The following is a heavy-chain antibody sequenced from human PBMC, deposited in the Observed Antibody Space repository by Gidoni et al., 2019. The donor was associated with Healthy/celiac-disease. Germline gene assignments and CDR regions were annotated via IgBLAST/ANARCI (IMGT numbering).Heavy chain of an antibody. CDR3: AREQESAGPYYYGMDV. J-gene: IGHJ6*02. CDR2: ISYDGSNT. V-gene: IGHV3-30-3*01. Sequence: QVQLVESGGGVVQPGRSLRPSCAASGFTFSSYAMHWVRQAPGTGLEWVAVISYDGSNTYYADSVKGRFTISRDNSKNTLYLQMNSLRAEDTAVYYCAREQESAGPYYYGMDVWGQGTTVTVSS. D-gene: IGHD3-10*01. CDR1: GFTFSSYA.